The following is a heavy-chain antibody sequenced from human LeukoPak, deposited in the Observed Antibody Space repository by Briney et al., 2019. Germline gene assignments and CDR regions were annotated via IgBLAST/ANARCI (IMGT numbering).Heavy chain of an antibody. CDR1: GDSVSSNRAA. CDR2: TYYRSKWYN. V-gene: IGHV6-1*01. D-gene: IGHD5-12*01. CDR3: ARDQDSGYDSWFDP. J-gene: IGHJ5*02. Sequence: SQTLSLTCAISGDSVSSNRAAWNWIMHSPSRGLEWLGRTYYRSKWYNDYAVSVKSRITINPDTSKNQFSLQLNSVTPEDTAVYYCARDQDSGYDSWFDPWGQGTLVTVSS.